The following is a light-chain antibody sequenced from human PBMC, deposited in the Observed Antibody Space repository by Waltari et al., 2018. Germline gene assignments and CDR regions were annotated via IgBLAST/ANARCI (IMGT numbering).Light chain of an antibody. J-gene: IGKJ5*01. V-gene: IGKV1-39*01. CDR1: ESICYY. CDR3: QQAYNTPSIT. CDR2: SAS. Sequence: DIQMTQSPSSLSASVGDRVTITCRASESICYYLNWYQQRPGQTPDLLIYSASSLQDGVPSRFTGSGSGTVFTLTISSLQPEDSATYYCQQAYNTPSITFGQGTRLEIK.